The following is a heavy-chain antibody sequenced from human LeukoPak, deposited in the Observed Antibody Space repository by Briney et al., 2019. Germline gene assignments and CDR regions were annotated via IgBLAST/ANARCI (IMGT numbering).Heavy chain of an antibody. CDR2: INSDGSST. CDR3: AKTHTSGWSSFDY. J-gene: IGHJ4*02. Sequence: GGSLRLSCAASGFIFRSYWMHWVRQAPGKGLVWVSRINSDGSSTSYADSVKGRFTISRDNAKNTLYLQMKSLRAEDTALYYCAKTHTSGWSSFDYWGQGTLVTVSS. D-gene: IGHD6-19*01. V-gene: IGHV3-74*01. CDR1: GFIFRSYW.